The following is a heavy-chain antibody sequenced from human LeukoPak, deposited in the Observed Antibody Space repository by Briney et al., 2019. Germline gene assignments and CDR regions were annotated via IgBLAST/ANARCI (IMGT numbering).Heavy chain of an antibody. CDR1: GFTFSYHW. V-gene: IGHV3-23*01. D-gene: IGHD3-3*01. Sequence: QPGGSLTLSCAASGFTFSYHWMTWVRQAPGKGLEWASAISGSGGSTYYADSVKGRFTISRDNSKNTLYLQMNSLRAEDTAVYYCAKEDDDFWSGYYQPGADYWGQGTLVTVSS. J-gene: IGHJ4*02. CDR2: ISGSGGST. CDR3: AKEDDDFWSGYYQPGADY.